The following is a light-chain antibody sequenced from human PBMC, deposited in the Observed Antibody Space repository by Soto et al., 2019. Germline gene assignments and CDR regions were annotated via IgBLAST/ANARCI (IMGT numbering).Light chain of an antibody. Sequence: QSALTQPASVSGSPGQSITISCTGTSSDVGGYDYVSWYQLHPGKAPNLMVFEVSNRPSGVSYRFSGSKSGNTASLTISGLQAEDEADYFCSSYSISTAYLFGTGTKVTAL. CDR1: SSDVGGYDY. V-gene: IGLV2-14*01. CDR3: SSYSISTAYL. CDR2: EVS. J-gene: IGLJ1*01.